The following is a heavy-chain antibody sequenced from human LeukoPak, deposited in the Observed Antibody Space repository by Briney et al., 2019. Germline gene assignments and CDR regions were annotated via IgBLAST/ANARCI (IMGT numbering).Heavy chain of an antibody. CDR1: GGSIRSYY. CDR3: ARPGMPSYYFDY. V-gene: IGHV4-59*01. CDR2: IYYSGST. Sequence: SETLSLTCTVSGGSIRSYYWSWIRQPPGKGLEWIGYIYYSGSTNYNPSLKSRVTISVHTSKNQFSLKLSSVTAADTAVYYCARPGMPSYYFDYWGQGTLVTVSS. J-gene: IGHJ4*02. D-gene: IGHD2-2*01.